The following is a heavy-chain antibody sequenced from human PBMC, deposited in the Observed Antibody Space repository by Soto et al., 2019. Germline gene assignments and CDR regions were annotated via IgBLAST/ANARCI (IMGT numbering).Heavy chain of an antibody. CDR3: AKDWDGYTVTGYTYGMDV. V-gene: IGHV3-30*02. CDR1: GFTFSSYG. CDR2: IWYDRSNK. Sequence: GGSLRLSCAASGFTFSSYGMHWVRQAPGKGLEWVAVIWYDRSNKYYADSVKGRFTISRDNSKNTLYLQMNSLRPEDTAVYFCAKDWDGYTVTGYTYGMDVWGQGTTVTV. J-gene: IGHJ6*02. D-gene: IGHD2-2*02.